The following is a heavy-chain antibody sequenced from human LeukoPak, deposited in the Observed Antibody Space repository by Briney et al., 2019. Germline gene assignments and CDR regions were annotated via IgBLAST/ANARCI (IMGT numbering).Heavy chain of an antibody. CDR1: GFTFSTCA. V-gene: IGHV3-23*01. CDR2: ISGTTSGT. D-gene: IGHD3-22*01. Sequence: GGSLRLSCAASGFTFSTCAMSWVRQAPGKGLEWVSGISGTTSGTYYADSVKGRFTISRDNSKNTLYLQMNSLRAEDTAVYYCAYYDSSGYYSRFDYWGQGTLVTVSS. J-gene: IGHJ4*02. CDR3: AYYDSSGYYSRFDY.